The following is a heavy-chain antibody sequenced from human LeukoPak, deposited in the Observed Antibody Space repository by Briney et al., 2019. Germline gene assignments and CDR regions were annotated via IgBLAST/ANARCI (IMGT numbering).Heavy chain of an antibody. V-gene: IGHV3-23*01. CDR1: GFTFSNYA. Sequence: PGGSLRLSCAASGFTFSNYAMIWVRQAPGKGLEWVSAISGSGGTTYYTDSVKDRFTISRDNSKNTLYLQMTDLRAEDTAIFYCAKDRAVLTPKSFQYWGQGTLVTVSS. CDR3: AKDRAVLTPKSFQY. D-gene: IGHD4-23*01. CDR2: ISGSGGTT. J-gene: IGHJ1*01.